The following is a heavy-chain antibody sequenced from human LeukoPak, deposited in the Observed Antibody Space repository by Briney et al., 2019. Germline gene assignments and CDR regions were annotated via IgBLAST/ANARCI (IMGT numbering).Heavy chain of an antibody. CDR3: VNSSPGGGWLVSGNFDY. D-gene: IGHD6-19*01. V-gene: IGHV4-39*01. CDR2: IYYSGST. J-gene: IGHJ4*02. Sequence: SETLSLTCTVSGGPISSNNYYWGWIRRPPGKGLEWIGSIYYSGSTYYNPSLKSRVTISVDTSKNQFSLKLSSVTAADTAVYYCVNSSPGGGWLVSGNFDYWGQGTLVTVSS. CDR1: GGPISSNNYY.